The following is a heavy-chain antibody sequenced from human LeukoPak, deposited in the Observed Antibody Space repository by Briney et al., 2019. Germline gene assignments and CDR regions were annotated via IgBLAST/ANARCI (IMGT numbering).Heavy chain of an antibody. Sequence: PSETLSLTCAGYGGSFSGYYWSWIRQPPGKGLEWIGEINHSGSTNYNPSLKSRVTISVDTSKNQFSLKLSSVTAADTAVYYCARGPIVGATTSSCWYFDLRGRGTLVTVSS. CDR1: GGSFSGYY. V-gene: IGHV4-34*01. CDR2: INHSGST. D-gene: IGHD1-26*01. J-gene: IGHJ2*01. CDR3: ARGPIVGATTSSCWYFDL.